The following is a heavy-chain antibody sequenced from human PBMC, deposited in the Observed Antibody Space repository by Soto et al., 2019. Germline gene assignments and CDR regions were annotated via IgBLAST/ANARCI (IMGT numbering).Heavy chain of an antibody. CDR3: ARDGRDIVVVPAANWFDP. D-gene: IGHD2-2*01. Sequence: QVQLVQSGAEVKKPGSSVKVSCKASGGTFSSYAISWVRQAPGQGLEWMGGIIPISGTANYAQKFQGRVTITADESTSTAYMELSSLRSEDTAVYYCARDGRDIVVVPAANWFDPWGQGTLVTVSS. J-gene: IGHJ5*02. CDR1: GGTFSSYA. V-gene: IGHV1-69*01. CDR2: IIPISGTA.